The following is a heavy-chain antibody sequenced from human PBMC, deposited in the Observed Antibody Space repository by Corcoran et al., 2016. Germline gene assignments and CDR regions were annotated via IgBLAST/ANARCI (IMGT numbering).Heavy chain of an antibody. J-gene: IGHJ4*02. D-gene: IGHD3-22*01. CDR3: TIYPYYYDSSGYFTTDY. Sequence: EVQLVESGGGLVKPGGSLRLSCAASGFTFSNAWMSWVRQAPGKGLEWVGRIKSKTDGGTADYAAPVKGGFTISRDDSKNTLYLQMNSLKTEDTAVYYCTIYPYYYDSSGYFTTDYWGQGTLVTVSS. CDR1: GFTFSNAW. CDR2: IKSKTDGGTA. V-gene: IGHV3-15*01.